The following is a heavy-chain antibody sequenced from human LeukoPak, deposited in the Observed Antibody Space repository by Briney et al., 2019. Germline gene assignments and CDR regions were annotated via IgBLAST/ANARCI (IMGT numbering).Heavy chain of an antibody. CDR1: GFTFSSYG. CDR3: AKTTLAAASYGMDV. CDR2: ISYDGSNK. D-gene: IGHD6-13*01. Sequence: GRSLRLSCAASGFTFSSYGMHWVRQAPGKGLEWVAVISYDGSNKYYGDSVKGRFTISRDNSKNTLYLQMNSLRAEDTAVYYCAKTTLAAASYGMDVWGKGNTVTVSS. J-gene: IGHJ6*04. V-gene: IGHV3-30*18.